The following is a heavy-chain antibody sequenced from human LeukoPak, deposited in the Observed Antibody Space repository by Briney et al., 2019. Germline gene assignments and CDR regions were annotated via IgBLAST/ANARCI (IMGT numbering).Heavy chain of an antibody. CDR1: GGSFSGYY. V-gene: IGHV4-34*01. J-gene: IGHJ3*02. D-gene: IGHD1-26*01. CDR3: ARVVVGAMYAFDI. CDR2: INHSGST. Sequence: PSETLSLTCAVYGGSFSGYYWSWIRQPPGKGLEWIGEINHSGSTNYNPSLKSRGTISVDTSKNQFSLKLSSVTAADTAVYYCARVVVGAMYAFDIWGQGTMVTVSS.